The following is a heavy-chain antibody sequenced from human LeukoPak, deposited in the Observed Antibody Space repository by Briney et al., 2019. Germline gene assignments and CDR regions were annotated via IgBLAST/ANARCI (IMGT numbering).Heavy chain of an antibody. CDR3: ARDLSGRWELPPYYFDY. D-gene: IGHD1-26*01. CDR1: GYTFTGYY. Sequence: ASVKVSCKASGYTFTGYYMHWVRQAPGQGLEWMGWINPNSGGTNYAQKFQGRVTMTRDTSISTAYMELSRLRSDDTAVYYCARDLSGRWELPPYYFDYWGQGTWSPSPQ. V-gene: IGHV1-2*02. CDR2: INPNSGGT. J-gene: IGHJ4*02.